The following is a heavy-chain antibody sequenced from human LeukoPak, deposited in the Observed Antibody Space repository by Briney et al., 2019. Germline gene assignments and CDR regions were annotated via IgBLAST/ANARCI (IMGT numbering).Heavy chain of an antibody. CDR1: GGSISSYY. D-gene: IGHD4-17*01. CDR3: ARFIMTTVTTAIHDY. J-gene: IGHJ4*02. V-gene: IGHV4-59*01. CDR2: IYYSGST. Sequence: SETLSLTCTVSGGSISSYYWSWIRQHPGKGLEWIGYIYYSGSTNYNPSLKSRVTISVDTSKNQFSLKLCSVTAADTAVYYCARFIMTTVTTAIHDYWGQGTLVTVSS.